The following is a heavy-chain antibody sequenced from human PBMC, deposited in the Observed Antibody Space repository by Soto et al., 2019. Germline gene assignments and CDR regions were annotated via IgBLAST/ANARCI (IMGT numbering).Heavy chain of an antibody. D-gene: IGHD4-4*01. CDR1: GGSISSGGYY. CDR3: ARGMTTVTTLDY. Sequence: NPSETLSLTCTVSGGSISSGGYYWSWIRQHPGKALEWIGYIYHSGSTYYNPSLKSRVTISVDRSKNQSSLKLSSVTAADTAVYYCARGMTTVTTLDYWGQGTLVTVSS. J-gene: IGHJ4*02. CDR2: IYHSGST. V-gene: IGHV4-30-2*01.